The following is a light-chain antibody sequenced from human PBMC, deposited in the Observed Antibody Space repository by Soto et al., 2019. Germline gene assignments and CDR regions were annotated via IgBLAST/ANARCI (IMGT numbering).Light chain of an antibody. CDR3: QQRSNWPPIT. V-gene: IGKV3-11*01. CDR2: ASS. CDR1: QSVSSN. J-gene: IGKJ5*01. Sequence: EVVLTQSTATLSVSPGASVTLSCRASQSVSSNLAWYQQKPGQAPRLLIYASSNRATGIPDRFSGSGSGTDFTLTISSLEPEDFAVYYCQQRSNWPPITFGQGTRLEI.